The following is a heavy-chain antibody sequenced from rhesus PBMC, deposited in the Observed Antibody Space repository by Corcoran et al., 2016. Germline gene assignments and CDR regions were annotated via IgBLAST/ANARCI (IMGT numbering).Heavy chain of an antibody. CDR2: IYGSGGSN. CDR3: ASGYCSSTYCSSFDY. D-gene: IGHD2-15*01. Sequence: QVQLQESGPGLVKPSETLSLTCAVSGGSISGYYYWSWFRQPPGKGLEWIGSIYGSGGSNYLNPSLKSRVTLSVDTSKNQFSLKLSSVTAADTAVYYCASGYCSSTYCSSFDYWGQGVLVTVSS. V-gene: IGHV4S14*01. CDR1: GGSISGYYY. J-gene: IGHJ4*01.